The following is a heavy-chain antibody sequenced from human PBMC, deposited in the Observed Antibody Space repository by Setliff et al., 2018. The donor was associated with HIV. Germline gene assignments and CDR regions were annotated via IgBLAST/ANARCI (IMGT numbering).Heavy chain of an antibody. Sequence: PRGSLRLSCAASGFIFSTFAMYWVRQAPGKGLEWVAVISYDGSKKYYADSVKGRFTTSRDNSKDTLDLQMNSLRPEDTAVFFCARGKFGSGSSPRVLQHWGQGTLVTVSS. J-gene: IGHJ1*01. V-gene: IGHV3-30-3*01. D-gene: IGHD3-10*01. CDR3: ARGKFGSGSSPRVLQH. CDR2: ISYDGSKK. CDR1: GFIFSTFA.